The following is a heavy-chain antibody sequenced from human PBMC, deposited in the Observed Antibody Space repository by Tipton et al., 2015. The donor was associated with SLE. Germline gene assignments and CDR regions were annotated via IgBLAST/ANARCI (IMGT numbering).Heavy chain of an antibody. CDR3: EGAATGTNYYMDV. J-gene: IGHJ6*03. Sequence: TLSLTCSVSGGSISRGFFYWGWIRQSLGKGLECIGSISYTGATYYNLSLKSRVTISVDTSKNQFSLKLSSVTAADTAVYYCEGAATGTNYYMDVWGKGTTVTVSS. D-gene: IGHD4-17*01. CDR2: ISYTGAT. V-gene: IGHV4-39*07. CDR1: GGSISRGFFY.